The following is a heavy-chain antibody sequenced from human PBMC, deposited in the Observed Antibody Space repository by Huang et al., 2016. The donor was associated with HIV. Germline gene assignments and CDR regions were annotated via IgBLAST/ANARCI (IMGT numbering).Heavy chain of an antibody. Sequence: QVHLVQSGAEVKKPGASVKVSCKASGYPFTTYGLSWVRQAPGQGLEWMGGINTDNVYTNNGQKFQGGVTITADTSTSTAYMEVRSLRSEDTAVYYCARDFRKGHYYDSNGKRRLLYYYYMDVWGKGTTVIVSS. V-gene: IGHV1-18*01. CDR3: ARDFRKGHYYDSNGKRRLLYYYYMDV. D-gene: IGHD3-22*01. CDR1: GYPFTTYG. J-gene: IGHJ6*03. CDR2: INTDNVYT.